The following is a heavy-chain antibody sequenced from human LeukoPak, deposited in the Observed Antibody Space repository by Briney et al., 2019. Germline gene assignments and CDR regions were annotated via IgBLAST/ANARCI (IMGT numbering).Heavy chain of an antibody. J-gene: IGHJ4*02. CDR2: LKEDGNEK. Sequence: PGRSLRLSCTASGFSFNTYWMHWVRQAPGKGLEWVANLKEDGNEKYYVDSVKGRFIISRDNAKNSLYLQMNSLRVEDTAIYYCARGTPFGGYWGQGTQVTVSP. CDR1: GFSFNTYW. V-gene: IGHV3-7*03. CDR3: ARGTPFGGY. D-gene: IGHD3-16*01.